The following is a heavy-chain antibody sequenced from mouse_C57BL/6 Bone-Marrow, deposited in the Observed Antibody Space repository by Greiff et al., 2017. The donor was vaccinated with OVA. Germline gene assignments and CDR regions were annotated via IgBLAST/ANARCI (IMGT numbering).Heavy chain of an antibody. Sequence: EVKLVESGGGLVQPGGSLKLSCAASGFTFSDYYMYWVRQTPEKRLEWVAYISNGGGSTYYPDTVKGRFTISRDNAKNTLYLQMSRLKSEDTAMYYCATGFAYWGQGTLVTVSA. V-gene: IGHV5-12*01. CDR2: ISNGGGST. J-gene: IGHJ3*01. CDR1: GFTFSDYY. CDR3: ATGFAY.